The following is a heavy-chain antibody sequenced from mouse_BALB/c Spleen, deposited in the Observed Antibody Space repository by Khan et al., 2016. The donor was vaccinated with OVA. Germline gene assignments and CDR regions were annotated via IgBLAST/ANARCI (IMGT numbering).Heavy chain of an antibody. J-gene: IGHJ3*01. Sequence: EVELVESGGDLVKPGGSLKLSCAVSGFTFSTYGMSWVRQTPDKRLEWVATISTGGSYTYYPDSVKGRFTISRDNAKNTLYLQMSSLKSGDTAMFYCARLAYFYDSEGFAYWGQGTLVTVSA. V-gene: IGHV5-6*01. CDR3: ARLAYFYDSEGFAY. D-gene: IGHD1-1*01. CDR1: GFTFSTYG. CDR2: ISTGGSYT.